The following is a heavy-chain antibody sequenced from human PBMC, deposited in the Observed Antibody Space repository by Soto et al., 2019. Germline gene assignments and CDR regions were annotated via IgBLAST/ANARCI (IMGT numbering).Heavy chain of an antibody. CDR2: IIPIFGTA. V-gene: IGHV1-69*05. D-gene: IGHD3-9*01. CDR3: ARDQGLRYFDWLFDY. Sequence: SVKVSCKASGGTFSSYAISWVRQAPGQGLEWMGGIIPIFGTANYAQKFQGRVTITTDKSTSTAYMELSSLRSEDTAVYYCARDQGLRYFDWLFDYWGQGTLVTVSS. CDR1: GGTFSSYA. J-gene: IGHJ4*02.